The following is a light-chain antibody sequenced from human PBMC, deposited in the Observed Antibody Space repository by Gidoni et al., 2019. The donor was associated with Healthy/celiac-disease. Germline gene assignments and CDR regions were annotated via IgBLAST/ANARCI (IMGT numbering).Light chain of an antibody. CDR2: SNN. Sequence: QSVLTQPPSASGTPGQRVTISCSGRSSNIGSNTVNWYQQLPGTAPKLLIYSNNQRPSGVPDRFSGSKSGTSASLAISGLQSEDEADYYCAAWDDSLNGPVVFGGGTKLTVL. V-gene: IGLV1-44*01. J-gene: IGLJ2*01. CDR1: SSNIGSNT. CDR3: AAWDDSLNGPVV.